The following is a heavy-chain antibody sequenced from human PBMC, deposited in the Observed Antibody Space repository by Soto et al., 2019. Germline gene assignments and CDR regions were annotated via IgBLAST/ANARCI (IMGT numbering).Heavy chain of an antibody. CDR1: GYTFTSYG. D-gene: IGHD6-19*01. CDR3: AKIPSSGWSRSPLDY. V-gene: IGHV1-18*01. CDR2: ISAYNGNT. J-gene: IGHJ4*02. Sequence: GASVKVSCKASGYTFTSYGISWVRQAPGQGLEWMGWISAYNGNTNYAQKLQGRVTMTTDTSTSTAYMELRSLRSDDTAVYYCAKIPSSGWSRSPLDYWGQGTLVTV.